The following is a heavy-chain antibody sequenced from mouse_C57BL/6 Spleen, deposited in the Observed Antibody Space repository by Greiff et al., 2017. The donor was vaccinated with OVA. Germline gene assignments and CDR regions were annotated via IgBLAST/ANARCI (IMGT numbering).Heavy chain of an antibody. V-gene: IGHV5-9*01. J-gene: IGHJ2*01. D-gene: IGHD2-3*01. CDR2: ISGGGGNT. CDR1: GFTFSSYT. CDR3: ARHVGDGYFDY. Sequence: VQLKESGGGLVKPGGSLKLSCAASGFTFSSYTMSWVRQTPEKRLEWVATISGGGGNTYYPDSVKGRFTISRDNAKNTLYLQMSSLRSEDTALYYCARHVGDGYFDYWGQGTTLTVSS.